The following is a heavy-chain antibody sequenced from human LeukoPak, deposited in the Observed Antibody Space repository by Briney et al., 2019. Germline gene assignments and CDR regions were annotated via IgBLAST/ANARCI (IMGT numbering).Heavy chain of an antibody. D-gene: IGHD3-3*01. CDR3: ARDRGSTYYDFWSGYYPYYYGMDV. V-gene: IGHV3-33*08. CDR2: IWYDGSNK. CDR1: GFTFSSYA. J-gene: IGHJ6*01. Sequence: GGSLRLSCAASGFTFSSYAMSWVRQAPGKGLEWVAVIWYDGSNKYYADSVKGRFTISRDNSKNTLYLQMNSLRAEDTAVYYCARDRGSTYYDFWSGYYPYYYGMDVWGQGTTVTVSS.